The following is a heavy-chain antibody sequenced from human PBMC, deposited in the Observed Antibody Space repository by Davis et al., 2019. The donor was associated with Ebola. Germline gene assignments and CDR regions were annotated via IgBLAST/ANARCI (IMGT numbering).Heavy chain of an antibody. CDR1: GDTVSSNSGA. V-gene: IGHV6-1*01. Sequence: PSETLSLTCDISGDTVSSNSGAWNWIRQSPSRGLEWLGRTYYKSKWYFDYAVSLKGRITINPDTSKNRFSLQLNSVTPEATALNYCARGWLRGGMDVWGEGTTVTVSS. CDR2: TYYKSKWYF. D-gene: IGHD3-22*01. CDR3: ARGWLRGGMDV. J-gene: IGHJ6*04.